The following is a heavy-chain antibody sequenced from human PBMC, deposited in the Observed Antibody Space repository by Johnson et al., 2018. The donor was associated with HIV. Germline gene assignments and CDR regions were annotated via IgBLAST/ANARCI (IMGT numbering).Heavy chain of an antibody. CDR3: ARMEYDELWSAPGAFEI. V-gene: IGHV3-9*01. D-gene: IGHD3-3*01. Sequence: VQLVESGGGVVQPGRSLRLSCAASGFTFSSYAMYWVRQAPGKGLEWVSGISWNSGSIGYADSVKGRFTISRDNAKNSLYLQMNSLRAGDTAVDYCARMEYDELWSAPGAFEIWGQGTMVTVSS. CDR2: ISWNSGSI. CDR1: GFTFSSYA. J-gene: IGHJ3*02.